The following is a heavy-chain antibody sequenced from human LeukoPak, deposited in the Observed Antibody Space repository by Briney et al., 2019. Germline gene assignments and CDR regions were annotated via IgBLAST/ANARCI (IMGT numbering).Heavy chain of an antibody. CDR2: ISWNSGSI. J-gene: IGHJ4*02. Sequence: GGSLRLSRAASGFTFDDYAMHWVRQAPGKGLEWVSGISWNSGSIDYADSVKGRFTISRDNAKSSLYLQMNRLRAEDTALYYCAKDRMTSGWYFVDYWGQGTLVTVSS. CDR1: GFTFDDYA. CDR3: AKDRMTSGWYFVDY. V-gene: IGHV3-9*01. D-gene: IGHD6-19*01.